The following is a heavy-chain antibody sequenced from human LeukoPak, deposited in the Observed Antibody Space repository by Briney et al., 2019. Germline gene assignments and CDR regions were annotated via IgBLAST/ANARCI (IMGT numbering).Heavy chain of an antibody. CDR3: ARDNPPDY. CDR1: GFTFSSYA. Sequence: GGSLRLSCAASGFTFSSYAMHWVRQAPGKGLEWVANIKQDGSEKSYVESVRGRFTISRDNAKNSLYLQLNSLRAEDTALYYCARDNPPDYWGQGTLVTVSS. J-gene: IGHJ4*02. V-gene: IGHV3-7*03. CDR2: IKQDGSEK.